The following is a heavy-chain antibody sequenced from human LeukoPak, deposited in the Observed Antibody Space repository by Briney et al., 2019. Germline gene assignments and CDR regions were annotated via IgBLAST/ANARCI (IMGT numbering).Heavy chain of an antibody. D-gene: IGHD6-19*01. Sequence: ASVKVSCKASGYTFSSYGTSWVRQAPGQGLEWMGWISAYNGNTNYAQKLQGRVTMTTDTSTSTAYMELRSLRSDDTAVYYCARVPKQYNSGWFYFDYWGQGTLVTVSS. V-gene: IGHV1-18*01. CDR2: ISAYNGNT. J-gene: IGHJ4*02. CDR1: GYTFSSYG. CDR3: ARVPKQYNSGWFYFDY.